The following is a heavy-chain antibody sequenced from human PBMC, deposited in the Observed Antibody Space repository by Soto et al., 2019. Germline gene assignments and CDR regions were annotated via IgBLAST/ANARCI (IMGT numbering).Heavy chain of an antibody. CDR2: IYWDDDK. Sequence: SGPTLVNPTQTLTLTCTFSGFSLRTSGVGVGWIRQPPGKALEWLALIYWDDDKCYSPSLKSRLTITKDNSKNQVVLTMTNMDPVDTATYSCAHRGVGFGYSSSWGWFDPWGQGTLVTVSS. J-gene: IGHJ5*02. CDR3: AHRGVGFGYSSSWGWFDP. D-gene: IGHD6-6*01. V-gene: IGHV2-5*02. CDR1: GFSLRTSGVG.